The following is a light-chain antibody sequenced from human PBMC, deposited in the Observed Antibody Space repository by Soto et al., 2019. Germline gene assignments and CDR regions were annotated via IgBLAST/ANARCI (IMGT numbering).Light chain of an antibody. V-gene: IGLV2-14*01. Sequence: QSDLTQPASVSGSPGQSITISCTGTSSDVGGYNYVSWYQQHPGKAPKIMIYEVSYRPSGVSNRFSASKSGNTASLTISGLQAEDEADYYCSSYTSSSTLVFGGGTQLTVL. CDR1: SSDVGGYNY. CDR3: SSYTSSSTLV. J-gene: IGLJ7*01. CDR2: EVS.